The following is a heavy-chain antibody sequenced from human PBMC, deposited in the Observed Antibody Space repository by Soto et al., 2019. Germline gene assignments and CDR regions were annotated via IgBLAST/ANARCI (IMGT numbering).Heavy chain of an antibody. D-gene: IGHD3-10*01. V-gene: IGHV3-74*01. CDR2: INSDGSST. CDR3: ARGFVLYPGLDY. CDR1: GFTFSSYW. Sequence: PGGSLRLSCAASGFTFSSYWMHWVRQAPGKGLVWVSRINSDGSSTSYADSVKGRFTISRDNAKNTLYLQMNSLRAEDTAVYYCARGFVLYPGLDYWGQGTLVTVSS. J-gene: IGHJ4*02.